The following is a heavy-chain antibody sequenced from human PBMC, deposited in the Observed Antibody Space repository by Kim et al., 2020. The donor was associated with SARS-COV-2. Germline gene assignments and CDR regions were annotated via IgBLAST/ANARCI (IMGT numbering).Heavy chain of an antibody. CDR3: AIQDSSGWTPYYYYYGMDV. V-gene: IGHV4-39*01. CDR2: IYYSGST. J-gene: IGHJ6*02. D-gene: IGHD6-19*01. CDR1: GGSISSSSYY. Sequence: SETLSLTCTVSGGSISSSSYYWGWIRQPPGKGLEWIGSIYYSGSTYYNPSLKSRVTISVDTSKNQFSLKLSSVTAADTAVYYCAIQDSSGWTPYYYYYGMDVWGQWTTVTVSS.